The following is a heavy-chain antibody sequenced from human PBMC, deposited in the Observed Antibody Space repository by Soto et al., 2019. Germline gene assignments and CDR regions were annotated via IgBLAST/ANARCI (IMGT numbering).Heavy chain of an antibody. CDR1: GFAFSNYG. CDR2: ISGSGGST. J-gene: IGHJ4*02. V-gene: IGHV3-23*01. CDR3: AKEGRLASPAGDYFDS. D-gene: IGHD3-10*01. Sequence: GGSLRLSCVGSGFAFSNYGMHWVRQTPGKGLEWVSAISGSGGSTYYADSVRGRFTISRDDSRNLVYLQMSRLRLDDTAVYFCAKEGRLASPAGDYFDSWGPGTLVTVSS.